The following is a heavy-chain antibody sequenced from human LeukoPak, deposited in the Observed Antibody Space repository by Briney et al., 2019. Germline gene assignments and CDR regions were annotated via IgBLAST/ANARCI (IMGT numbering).Heavy chain of an antibody. CDR1: GFTFDDYA. CDR2: ISWNSGSI. D-gene: IGHD3-22*01. CDR3: AKGPRDTYYYDTNAYHFDY. J-gene: IGHJ4*02. V-gene: IGHV3-9*01. Sequence: GGSLRLSCAASGFTFDDYAMHWVRQAPGKGLEWVSGISWNSGSIGYADSVKGRYTISRDNAKNSLYLQMNSLRAEDTALYYCAKGPRDTYYYDTNAYHFDYWGQGTLVTVSS.